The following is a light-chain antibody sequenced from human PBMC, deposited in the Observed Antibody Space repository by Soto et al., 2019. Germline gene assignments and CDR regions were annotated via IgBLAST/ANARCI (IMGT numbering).Light chain of an antibody. CDR1: QSANNN. CDR2: GAS. Sequence: EIVLTQSPATLSVSPGERATLSCRASQSANNNLAWYQQKPGQAPRLLIYGASTRAPGVPARFSGSGFGTEFALTISSLQSEDIEVYHFQQYNQWYTFGQGTKLEIK. J-gene: IGKJ2*01. V-gene: IGKV3-15*01. CDR3: QQYNQWYT.